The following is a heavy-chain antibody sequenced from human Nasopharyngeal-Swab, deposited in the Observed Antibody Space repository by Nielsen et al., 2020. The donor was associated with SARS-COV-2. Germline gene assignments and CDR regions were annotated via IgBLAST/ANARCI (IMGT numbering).Heavy chain of an antibody. CDR2: ISSSSSYI. CDR1: GFTFSSYS. J-gene: IGHJ4*02. D-gene: IGHD6-19*01. Sequence: GESLKISCAASGFTFSSYSMNWVRQAPGKGLEWVSSISSSSSYIYYADSVKGRFTISRDNAKDSLYLQMNSLRAEDTAVYYCARGGWGFDYWGQGTLVTVSS. V-gene: IGHV3-21*01. CDR3: ARGGWGFDY.